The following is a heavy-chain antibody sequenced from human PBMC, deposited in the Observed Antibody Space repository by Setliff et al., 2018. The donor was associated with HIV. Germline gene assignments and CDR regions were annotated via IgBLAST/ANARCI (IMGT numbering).Heavy chain of an antibody. Sequence: ASVKVSCKASGYTFTDYYMHWLRQVPGQGLEWMGIVDPSGGSTHYAQKFEGRVTMTRDTSTSTFHMELSSLTSEDRAIYYCARDGRAVTSLMVVVSLKNGMDVWGQGTTVTVSS. V-gene: IGHV1-46*01. CDR3: ARDGRAVTSLMVVVSLKNGMDV. D-gene: IGHD3-22*01. CDR2: VDPSGGST. J-gene: IGHJ6*02. CDR1: GYTFTDYY.